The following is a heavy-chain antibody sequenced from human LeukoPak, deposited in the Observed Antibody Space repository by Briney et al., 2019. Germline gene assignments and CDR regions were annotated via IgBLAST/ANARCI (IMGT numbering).Heavy chain of an antibody. Sequence: PSETLSLTCTVSGGSISSYYWSWIRQPPGKGLEWIGYIYYSGSINYNPSLKSRVTISVDTSKNQFSLKLSSVTAADTAVYYCARGRGHYYYGMDVWGQGTTVTVSS. V-gene: IGHV4-59*01. CDR1: GGSISSYY. D-gene: IGHD3-10*01. CDR2: IYYSGSI. CDR3: ARGRGHYYYGMDV. J-gene: IGHJ6*02.